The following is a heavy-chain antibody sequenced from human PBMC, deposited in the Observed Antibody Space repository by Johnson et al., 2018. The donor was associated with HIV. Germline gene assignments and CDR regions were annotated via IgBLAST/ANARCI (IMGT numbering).Heavy chain of an antibody. D-gene: IGHD3-16*01. V-gene: IGHV3-30*04. J-gene: IGHJ3*02. CDR3: ARDFYVSLGGPGGGAFDI. Sequence: QVQLVESGGGVVQPRRSLRLSCAASGFTFSSYAMHWVRQAPGKGLEWVAVISYDGSNKYYADSVKGRFTISRDNSKNTLYLQMNSLRAEDTAVYYCARDFYVSLGGPGGGAFDIWGQGTMVTVSS. CDR1: GFTFSSYA. CDR2: ISYDGSNK.